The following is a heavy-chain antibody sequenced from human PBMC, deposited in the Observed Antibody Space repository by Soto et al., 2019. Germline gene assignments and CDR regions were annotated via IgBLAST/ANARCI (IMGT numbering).Heavy chain of an antibody. CDR3: ARDRGRRGIADRPQYYYGMDV. V-gene: IGHV3-30-3*01. CDR1: GFTFSSYA. D-gene: IGHD6-6*01. J-gene: IGHJ6*02. CDR2: ISYDGSNK. Sequence: GSLRLSCAASGFTFSSYAMHWVRQAPGKGLEWVAVISYDGSNKYYADSVKGRFTISRDNSKNTLYLQMNSLRAEDTAVYYCARDRGRRGIADRPQYYYGMDVWGQGTTVTVSS.